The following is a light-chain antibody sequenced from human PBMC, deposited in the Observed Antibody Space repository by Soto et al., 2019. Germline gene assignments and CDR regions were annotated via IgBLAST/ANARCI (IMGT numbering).Light chain of an antibody. J-gene: IGKJ4*01. CDR1: QSISSW. CDR2: KAS. CDR3: QQYNRYPLT. Sequence: DIQMTQSPSTLSASVGDRVTITCRASQSISSWLAWYQQKPGKAPNLLIYKASSLKSGVPSRFSGSGSGTEVTLTISSLQPDDFATYYCQQYNRYPLTFGGGTKVEIK. V-gene: IGKV1-5*03.